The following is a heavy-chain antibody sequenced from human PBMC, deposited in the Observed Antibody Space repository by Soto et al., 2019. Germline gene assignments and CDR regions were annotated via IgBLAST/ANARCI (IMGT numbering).Heavy chain of an antibody. Sequence: SETLSLTCTVFGGSISSSSCYWGWIRQPPGKGLEWIAMIYYSGITHYNPSLKSRVTISIDTSKNQFSLKLNSVTAADTAMYYCARPARQDTVAGDYWGQGTLVTVSS. V-gene: IGHV4-39*01. J-gene: IGHJ4*02. CDR2: IYYSGIT. CDR1: GGSISSSSCY. CDR3: ARPARQDTVAGDY. D-gene: IGHD5-12*01.